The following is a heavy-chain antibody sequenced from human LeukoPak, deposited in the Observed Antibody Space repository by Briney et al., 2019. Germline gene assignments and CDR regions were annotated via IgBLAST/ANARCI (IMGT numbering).Heavy chain of an antibody. V-gene: IGHV3-48*02. J-gene: IGHJ4*02. CDR1: GFTFSSYS. CDR2: ISSSSSTI. Sequence: GGSLRLSCAASGFTFSSYSMNWVRQAPGKGLEWVSYISSSSSTIYDADSVKGRFTISRDNAKNPLYLQMNSLRDEDTAVYYCARERGYSYGYSDYWGQGTLVTVSS. CDR3: ARERGYSYGYSDY. D-gene: IGHD5-18*01.